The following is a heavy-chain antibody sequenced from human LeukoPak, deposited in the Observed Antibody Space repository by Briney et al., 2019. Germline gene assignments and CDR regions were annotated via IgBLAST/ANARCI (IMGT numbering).Heavy chain of an antibody. V-gene: IGHV3-7*04. Sequence: PGGSLRLSCAASGFTFSSYWMSWVRQAPGQGLEWVANIKQDGSEKQYVDSVKGRLAISRDNAENSLYLQMNSLKAEDTAVYYCGRFTRSGDSVYWGQGTLVTVSS. CDR1: GFTFSSYW. CDR2: IKQDGSEK. D-gene: IGHD7-27*01. J-gene: IGHJ4*02. CDR3: GRFTRSGDSVY.